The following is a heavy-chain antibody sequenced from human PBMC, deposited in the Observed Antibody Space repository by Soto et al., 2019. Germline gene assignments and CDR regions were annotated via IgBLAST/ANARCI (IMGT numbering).Heavy chain of an antibody. J-gene: IGHJ4*02. D-gene: IGHD1-26*01. V-gene: IGHV1-2*02. CDR2: IGPESGAT. CDR1: GYPFTGHY. CDR3: GRGRSGQIVVFY. Sequence: GSVKVSFKASGYPFTGHYIHLVRQAPGQGPEWMGEIGPESGATSYAQKFQGRVTMTRDTSITTVYMELKNLSPYDTAVYYCGRGRSGQIVVFYWGQGTPVTVSS.